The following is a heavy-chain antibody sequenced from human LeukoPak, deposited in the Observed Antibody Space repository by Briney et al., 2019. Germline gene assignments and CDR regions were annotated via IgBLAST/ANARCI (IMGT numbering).Heavy chain of an antibody. CDR2: IYNSGSA. Sequence: SETLSLTCTVSGGFIRAYYWSWIRQPPGKGLEWIGYIYNSGSANYNPSLQSRVTILIYTSKKQFSLKVSSVTAADTAVYYCAREAAGGTGGFDYWGQGTLVTVSS. CDR3: AREAAGGTGGFDY. J-gene: IGHJ4*02. CDR1: GGFIRAYY. V-gene: IGHV4-59*01. D-gene: IGHD6-13*01.